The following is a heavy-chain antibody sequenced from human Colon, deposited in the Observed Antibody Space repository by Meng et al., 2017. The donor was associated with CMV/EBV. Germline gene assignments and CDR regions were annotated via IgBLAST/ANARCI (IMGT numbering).Heavy chain of an antibody. CDR3: ARAQYTYGYWIFDY. Sequence: QGHLQGSGPGLGSPPETLSLSCTVSSGPSSSYYWSWIRQPAGKGLEWIGRIYPSGFPKYKPSLESRVTMSADTSKNQISLKLTSVTAADTAVYYCARAQYTYGYWIFDYWGQGTLVTVSS. V-gene: IGHV4-4*07. CDR2: IYPSGFP. J-gene: IGHJ4*02. D-gene: IGHD5-18*01. CDR1: SGPSSSYY.